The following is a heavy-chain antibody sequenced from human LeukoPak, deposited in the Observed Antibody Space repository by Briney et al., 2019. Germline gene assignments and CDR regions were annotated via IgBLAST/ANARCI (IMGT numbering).Heavy chain of an antibody. V-gene: IGHV4-34*01. CDR2: INHSGST. Sequence: SQTLSLTCAVYGGSFSGYYWSWIRQPPGKGLEWIGEINHSGSTNYNSSLKSRVTISVDTSKNQFSLKLTSVTAADTAVYYCAREGNYYGSGSYYYAYWGQGTLVTVSS. D-gene: IGHD3-10*01. CDR3: AREGNYYGSGSYYYAY. J-gene: IGHJ4*02. CDR1: GGSFSGYY.